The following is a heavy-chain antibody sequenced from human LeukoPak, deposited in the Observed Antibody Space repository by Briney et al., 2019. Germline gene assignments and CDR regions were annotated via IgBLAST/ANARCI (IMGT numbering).Heavy chain of an antibody. D-gene: IGHD1-1*01. CDR2: IYHSGST. V-gene: IGHV4-38-2*01. J-gene: IGHJ2*01. Sequence: ETLSLTCDVSGYSISSGHYWGWIRQPTGKGLEWIAIIYHSGSTYYNPSLKSRVTISVDTSKNQFSLKLSSVTAADTAVHYCARQTAYRWYFDLWGRGTLVTVSS. CDR1: GYSISSGHY. CDR3: ARQTAYRWYFDL.